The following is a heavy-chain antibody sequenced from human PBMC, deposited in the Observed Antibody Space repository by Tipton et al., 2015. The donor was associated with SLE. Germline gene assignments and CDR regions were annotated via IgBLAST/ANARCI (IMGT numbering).Heavy chain of an antibody. D-gene: IGHD3-9*01. CDR2: IYYSGST. CDR3: ARQYYDILTGYQGAFDI. CDR1: DGSISSYY. J-gene: IGHJ3*02. Sequence: TLSLTCTVSDGSISSYYWSWIRQPPGKGLEWIGYIYYSGSTNYNPSLKSRVTISVDTSKNQFSLKLSSVTAADTAVYYCARQYYDILTGYQGAFDIWGQGTMVTVSS. V-gene: IGHV4-59*08.